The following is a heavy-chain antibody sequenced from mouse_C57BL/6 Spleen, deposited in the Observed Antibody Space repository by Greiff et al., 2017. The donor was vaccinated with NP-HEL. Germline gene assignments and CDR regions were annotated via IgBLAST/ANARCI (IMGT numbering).Heavy chain of an antibody. J-gene: IGHJ2*01. CDR1: GYTFTSYW. V-gene: IGHV1-69*01. Sequence: VQLQQPGAELVMPGASVKLSCKASGYTFTSYWMHWVKQRPGQGLEWIGEIDPSDSYTNYNQKFKGKSTLTVDKSSSTAYMQLSSLTSEDSAVDYCARSITTVDYCDYWGQGTTLTVSS. CDR3: ARSITTVDYCDY. D-gene: IGHD1-1*01. CDR2: IDPSDSYT.